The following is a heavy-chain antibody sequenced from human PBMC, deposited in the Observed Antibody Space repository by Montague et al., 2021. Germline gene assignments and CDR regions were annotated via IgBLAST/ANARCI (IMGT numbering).Heavy chain of an antibody. CDR2: IYFSGTT. CDR3: SRGNGAMLF. D-gene: IGHD3-10*02. CDR1: GGSLGSYY. V-gene: IGHV4-59*13. J-gene: IGHJ4*02. Sequence: SETLSLTCTVSGGSLGSYYWSWIRQPPGTGPEYVGYIYFSGTTAYNPSLNLRVTISLYTSRNQYSLTLTSVTASGTAVYYCSRGNGAMLFWGQGILVTVSS.